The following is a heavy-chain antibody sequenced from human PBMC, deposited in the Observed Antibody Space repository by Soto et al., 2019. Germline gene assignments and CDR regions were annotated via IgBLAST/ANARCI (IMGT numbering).Heavy chain of an antibody. V-gene: IGHV4-34*01. Sequence: SETLSLTCAVYGGSFSGYYWSWIRQSPGKGLEWIGEINPSGSTNYNPSLKSRVTISVDTSKNQFSLNLSSVTAADTAVYYCARGRPGRSSGWYNYWGQGTLVTVSS. CDR3: ARGRPGRSSGWYNY. J-gene: IGHJ4*02. D-gene: IGHD6-19*01. CDR2: INPSGST. CDR1: GGSFSGYY.